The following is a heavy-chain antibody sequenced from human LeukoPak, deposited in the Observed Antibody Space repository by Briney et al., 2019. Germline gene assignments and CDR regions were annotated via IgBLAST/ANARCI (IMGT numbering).Heavy chain of an antibody. CDR2: VYAGGSVA. Sequence: PGGSLRLSCTASGFSFSTFAMAWVRQAPGRGLDWVSGVYAGGSVANYADSVRGRFTISRDNSRNTLYLQINNLRVEDMAVYYCAKDLTFGDGRWEFDAWGQGSLVTVSS. D-gene: IGHD2-21*02. V-gene: IGHV3-23*03. CDR1: GFSFSTFA. CDR3: AKDLTFGDGRWEFDA. J-gene: IGHJ5*02.